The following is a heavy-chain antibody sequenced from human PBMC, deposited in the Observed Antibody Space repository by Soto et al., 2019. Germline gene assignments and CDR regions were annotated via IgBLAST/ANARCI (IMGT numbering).Heavy chain of an antibody. Sequence: QVQLVQSGAEVKNPGSSVKVSCKASGGTCSSYAISWVRQAPGQGLEWMRGIVPIFGTPNYAQKFQGRVTLTAANSTRTAYMELSSLRSEDTAVYYCARERSGYGVDVWGQGTTVTVSS. J-gene: IGHJ6*02. CDR3: ARERSGYGVDV. CDR2: IVPIFGTP. D-gene: IGHD4-17*01. CDR1: GGTCSSYA. V-gene: IGHV1-69*06.